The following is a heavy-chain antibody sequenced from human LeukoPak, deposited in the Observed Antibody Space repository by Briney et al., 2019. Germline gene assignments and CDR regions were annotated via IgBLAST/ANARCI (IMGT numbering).Heavy chain of an antibody. CDR1: GGSFSGYY. Sequence: SETLSLTCAVYGGSFSGYYWSWIRQPPGKGLEWIGEINHSGSTNYNPSLKSRVTISADRSMDQFSLEVSSVTAADTAVYYCARAGYGSGGYANPGWFDPWGPGTLVTVSS. J-gene: IGHJ5*02. CDR3: ARAGYGSGGYANPGWFDP. V-gene: IGHV4-34*01. D-gene: IGHD3-10*01. CDR2: INHSGST.